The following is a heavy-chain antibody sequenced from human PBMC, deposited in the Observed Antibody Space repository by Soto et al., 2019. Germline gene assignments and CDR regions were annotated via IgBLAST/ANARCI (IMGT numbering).Heavy chain of an antibody. CDR1: GDSVSSNSAA. CDR3: ARQYYDILTGYINFDY. CDR2: TYYRSKWYN. V-gene: IGHV6-1*01. J-gene: IGHJ4*02. D-gene: IGHD3-9*01. Sequence: SQTLSLTCAISGDSVSSNSAAWNWIRQSPSRGLEWLGRTYYRSKWYNDYAVSVKSRITSKPDTSKNQFSLQLNSVTPEETAVYYCARQYYDILTGYINFDYWGQGTLVTVSS.